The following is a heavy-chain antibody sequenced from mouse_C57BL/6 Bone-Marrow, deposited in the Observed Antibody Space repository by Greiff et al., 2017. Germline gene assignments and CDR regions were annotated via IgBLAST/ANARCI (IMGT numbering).Heavy chain of an antibody. D-gene: IGHD4-1*01. CDR2: IFPGSGST. CDR1: GFNIKDYY. CDR3: ARGGTGTNY. Sequence: QVQLKQSGAELVRPGASVKLSCTASGFNIKDYYMHWVKQRPGQGLEWIGEIFPGSGSTYYNEKFKGKATLTVDTSSSTAYMQLSSLTSEDSAVYFCARGGTGTNYWGQGTTLTVSS. V-gene: IGHV1-77*01. J-gene: IGHJ2*01.